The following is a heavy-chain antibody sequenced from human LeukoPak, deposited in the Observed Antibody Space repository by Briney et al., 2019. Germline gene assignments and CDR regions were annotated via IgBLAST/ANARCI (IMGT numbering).Heavy chain of an antibody. D-gene: IGHD5-18*01. Sequence: PGRSLRLSCAASGFTFSSYGMHWVRQAPGKGLEWVAVISYDGSNKYYAASVKGRFTISRDNSKNTLYLQMNSLRAEDTAVYYCAKDLRRIQLWSPPDYWGQGTLVTVSS. CDR3: AKDLRRIQLWSPPDY. CDR1: GFTFSSYG. V-gene: IGHV3-30*18. J-gene: IGHJ4*02. CDR2: ISYDGSNK.